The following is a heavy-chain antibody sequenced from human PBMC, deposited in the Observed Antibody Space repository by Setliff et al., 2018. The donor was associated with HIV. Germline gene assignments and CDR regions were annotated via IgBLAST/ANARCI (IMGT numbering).Heavy chain of an antibody. CDR2: IYYSGST. V-gene: IGHV4-59*01. CDR3: ARVVRQVPASYYYYYYMDV. CDR1: GGSISTYY. D-gene: IGHD2-2*01. Sequence: ETLSLTCSVSGGSISTYYWSWIRQPPGQGLEWIGYIYYSGSTNYNPSLKSRVTISVNKSKNQFSLKLRSVTAADTAVYYCARVVRQVPASYYYYYYMDVWGKGTTVTVSS. J-gene: IGHJ6*03.